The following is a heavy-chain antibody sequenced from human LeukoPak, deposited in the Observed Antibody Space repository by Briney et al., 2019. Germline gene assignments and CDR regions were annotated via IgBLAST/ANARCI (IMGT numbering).Heavy chain of an antibody. CDR2: IYPGDSDT. CDR3: ARPNGDYGDAFDI. CDR1: GYRFTSHW. Sequence: GESLKISCQASGYRFTSHWIGWVRQMPGKGLEWMGIIYPGDSDTGYSPSFQGQVTISADKSISSAYLQWSSLKASDTAMYYCARPNGDYGDAFDIWGQGTMVTVSS. V-gene: IGHV5-51*01. D-gene: IGHD4-17*01. J-gene: IGHJ3*02.